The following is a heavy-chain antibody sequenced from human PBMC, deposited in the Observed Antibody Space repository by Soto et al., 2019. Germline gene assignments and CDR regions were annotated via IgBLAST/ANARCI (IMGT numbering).Heavy chain of an antibody. CDR2: ISWNSGSI. CDR3: AKAMSAEYSSSSIDY. CDR1: GFTFDDYA. D-gene: IGHD6-6*01. Sequence: EVQLVESGGGLVQPGRSLRLSCAASGFTFDDYAMHWVRQAPGKGLAWVSGISWNSGSIGYADSVKGRFTISRDNAKNSLYLQMNSLRAEDTALYYCAKAMSAEYSSSSIDYWGQGTLVTVSS. V-gene: IGHV3-9*01. J-gene: IGHJ4*02.